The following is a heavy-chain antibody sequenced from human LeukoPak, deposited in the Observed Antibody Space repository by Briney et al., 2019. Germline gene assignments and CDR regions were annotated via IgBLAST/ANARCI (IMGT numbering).Heavy chain of an antibody. J-gene: IGHJ5*02. CDR2: IYHSGST. V-gene: IGHV4-38-2*01. D-gene: IGHD3-3*01. CDR1: GGSFSGYY. CDR3: ATGWSGYYWTT. Sequence: ASETLSLTCAVYGGSFSGYYWGWIRQPPGKGLEWIGSIYHSGSTYYNTSLKSRVTISVDTSKNQFSLKLDSVTAADTAVYYCATGWSGYYWTTWGQGTLVAVSS.